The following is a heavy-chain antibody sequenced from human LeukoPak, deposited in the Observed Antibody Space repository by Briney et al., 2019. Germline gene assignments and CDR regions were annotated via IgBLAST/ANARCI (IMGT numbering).Heavy chain of an antibody. CDR1: GGSFSGCY. CDR3: ARQTGSGLFILP. V-gene: IGHV4-34*01. Sequence: SETLSLTCAVYGGSFSGCYWSWIRQPPGKRLEWIGEINHSGSTNYNPSLKSRVTISVDTSKNQFSLRLTSVTAADTAVYYCARQTGSGLFILPGGQGTLVTVSS. J-gene: IGHJ4*02. D-gene: IGHD3/OR15-3a*01. CDR2: INHSGST.